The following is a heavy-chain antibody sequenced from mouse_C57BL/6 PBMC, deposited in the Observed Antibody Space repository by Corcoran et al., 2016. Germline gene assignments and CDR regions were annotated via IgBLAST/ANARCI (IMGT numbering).Heavy chain of an antibody. D-gene: IGHD2-1*01. V-gene: IGHV9-3*01. Sequence: QIQLVQSGPELKKPGETVKISCKASGYTFTTYGMSWVKQAPGKGLKWMGWINTYSGVPTYAADFKGRFAFSLETSASTAYLQINNLKNEDTATYFWAREDGNPTVSWFAYWGQGTLVTVSA. CDR2: INTYSGVP. CDR1: GYTFTTYG. CDR3: AREDGNPTVSWFAY. J-gene: IGHJ3*01.